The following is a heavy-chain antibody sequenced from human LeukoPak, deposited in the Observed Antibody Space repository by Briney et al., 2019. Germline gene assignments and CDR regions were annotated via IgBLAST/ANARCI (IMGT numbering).Heavy chain of an antibody. D-gene: IGHD3-10*01. CDR2: ISAYNVKT. V-gene: IGHV1-18*01. Sequence: GASLKVSCKGSGYTFTSYGISWVRHGPGQGLEWMGGISAYNVKTNNAHKIQGRVTMTTDTSTRRAYMKLRSGRSDDTAVYYCAREGYGYDYGSGANWFDPWGQGALVTASS. CDR1: GYTFTSYG. J-gene: IGHJ5*02. CDR3: AREGYGYDYGSGANWFDP.